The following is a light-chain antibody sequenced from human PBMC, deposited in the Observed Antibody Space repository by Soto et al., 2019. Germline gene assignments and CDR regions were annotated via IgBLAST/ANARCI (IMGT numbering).Light chain of an antibody. J-gene: IGKJ5*01. CDR1: QPIASN. CDR3: QQRHMWPIT. Sequence: EILMTQSPATMSVSPGERATLSCRASQPIASNVAWYQQRPGQPPRLLIFGASTRASDVPDGFTGSGSGTQFTLTIASLHSEDFAVYFCQQRHMWPITFGQGTRLETK. CDR2: GAS. V-gene: IGKV3-15*01.